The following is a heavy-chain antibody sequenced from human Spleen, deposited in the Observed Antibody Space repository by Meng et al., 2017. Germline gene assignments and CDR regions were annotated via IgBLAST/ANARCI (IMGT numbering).Heavy chain of an antibody. Sequence: GGSLRPSCAASGFTYSSYSMNWVRQAPGKGLEWVTSISSSSSYIYYADSVKGRFTVSRDNAKDTLYLQMNSLGVEDTAIYYCARAESEYRYVNAFDLWGQGTMVTVSS. V-gene: IGHV3-21*01. CDR1: GFTYSSYS. D-gene: IGHD5-18*01. CDR2: ISSSSSYI. CDR3: ARAESEYRYVNAFDL. J-gene: IGHJ3*01.